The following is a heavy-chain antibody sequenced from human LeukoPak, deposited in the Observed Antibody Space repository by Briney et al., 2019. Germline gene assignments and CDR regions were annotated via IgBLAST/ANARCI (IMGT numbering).Heavy chain of an antibody. Sequence: GGSLRLSCAASGFTFNDYTMTWVRQAPGKGLEWVSSITGDCNYIVYADSVKGRFTISRDNAQNSLFLELNSLRGEDTAVYYCARERNFYYFDYWGQGALVTVSS. CDR2: ITGDCNYI. J-gene: IGHJ4*02. D-gene: IGHD3-3*01. CDR1: GFTFNDYT. V-gene: IGHV3-21*01. CDR3: ARERNFYYFDY.